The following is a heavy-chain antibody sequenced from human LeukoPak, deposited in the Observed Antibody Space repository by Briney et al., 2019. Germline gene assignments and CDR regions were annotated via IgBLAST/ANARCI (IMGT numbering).Heavy chain of an antibody. V-gene: IGHV3-23*01. Sequence: PGGSLRLSCAASGFIFYNAWLDWVRQAPGKGLEWVSVTSGSGGSTNYADSVKGRFTISRDNSKNTLFLRMNSLRAEDTAVYYCAKLRCSSTSCYGLAFDIWGQGTMVTVSS. CDR3: AKLRCSSTSCYGLAFDI. CDR2: TSGSGGST. J-gene: IGHJ3*02. D-gene: IGHD2-2*01. CDR1: GFIFYNAW.